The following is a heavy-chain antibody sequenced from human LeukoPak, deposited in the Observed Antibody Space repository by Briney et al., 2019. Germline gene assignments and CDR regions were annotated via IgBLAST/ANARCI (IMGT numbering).Heavy chain of an antibody. CDR2: IFWDNDK. V-gene: IGHV2-5*02. Sequence: SGLTLVNPTQTLTLTCTFSGFSLNSNGVGVGWIRQPPGKALEWLALIFWDNDKRYSSLRNRLTITKDTSESQVVLKMTNMDPADTATYYCARLFYYDGSGRTYYFDYWSQGTLVTVS. J-gene: IGHJ4*02. CDR1: GFSLNSNGVG. CDR3: ARLFYYDGSGRTYYFDY. D-gene: IGHD3-22*01.